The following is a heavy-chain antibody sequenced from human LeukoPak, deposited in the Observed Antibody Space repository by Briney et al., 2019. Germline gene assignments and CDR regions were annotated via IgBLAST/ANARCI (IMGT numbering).Heavy chain of an antibody. Sequence: ASVKVSCKVSGYTLTELSMHWVRRAPGKGLEWMGGFDPEDGETIYAQKFQGRVTMTEDTSTDTAYMELSSLRSEDTAVYYCATAVVVVAARGYWFDPWGQGTLVTVSS. CDR1: GYTLTELS. CDR2: FDPEDGET. CDR3: ATAVVVVAARGYWFDP. V-gene: IGHV1-24*01. J-gene: IGHJ5*02. D-gene: IGHD2-15*01.